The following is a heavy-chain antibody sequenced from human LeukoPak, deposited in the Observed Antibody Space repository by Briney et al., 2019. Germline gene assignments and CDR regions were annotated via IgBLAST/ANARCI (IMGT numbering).Heavy chain of an antibody. CDR1: GFTFGSYW. J-gene: IGHJ4*02. V-gene: IGHV3-74*01. D-gene: IGHD1-26*01. Sequence: GGSLRLSCAASGFTFGSYWMHWVRQAPGKGLVWVSRINSDGSTTNYADSVKGRFTISRDNAKNTLYLQMNSLRAEDTAVYYCARDGIVGGTNFDYWGQGTLVNVSS. CDR3: ARDGIVGGTNFDY. CDR2: INSDGSTT.